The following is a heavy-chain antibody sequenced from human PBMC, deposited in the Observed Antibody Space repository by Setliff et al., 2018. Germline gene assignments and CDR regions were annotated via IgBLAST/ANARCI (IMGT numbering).Heavy chain of an antibody. J-gene: IGHJ6*03. Sequence: PSETLSLTCTVPGGSITSGTFYWSWIRQPAGKGLEWIGHIYIGGSANYNPSLKSRVTMSIDTSKNQSSLKLNSVTAADMAVYYCAREQWLDPPGYYYMDVWAKGTTVTVSS. D-gene: IGHD6-19*01. CDR1: GGSITSGTFY. V-gene: IGHV4-61*09. CDR2: IYIGGSA. CDR3: AREQWLDPPGYYYMDV.